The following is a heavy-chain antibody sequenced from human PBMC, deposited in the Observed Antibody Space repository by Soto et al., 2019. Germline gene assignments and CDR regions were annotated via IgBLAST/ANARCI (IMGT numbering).Heavy chain of an antibody. Sequence: PSETLSLTCTVSGGSISSSSYYWGWIRQPPGKGLEWIGSIYYSGSTYYNPSLKSRVTISVDTSRNQFSLKLSSVTAADTAVYYCARVRMKIVQERWLVAADRDYYYYGMDVWGQGTTVTVSS. CDR1: GGSISSSSYY. V-gene: IGHV4-39*07. D-gene: IGHD6-19*01. CDR2: IYYSGST. CDR3: ARVRMKIVQERWLVAADRDYYYYGMDV. J-gene: IGHJ6*02.